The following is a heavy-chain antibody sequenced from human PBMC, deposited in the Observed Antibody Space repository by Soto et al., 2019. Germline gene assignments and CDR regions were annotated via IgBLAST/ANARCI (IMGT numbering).Heavy chain of an antibody. Sequence: SETLSLTCTFSGASIPYGGYSWSWIRQPPGKGLEWIGYTSHLENTFYNPSFQSPLTLSIDRSKNQFSLTLASLTNADAAVYYCARGGGYDPFDDWGQGPQVTVSS. CDR1: GASIPYGGYS. CDR2: TSHLENT. D-gene: IGHD5-12*01. J-gene: IGHJ4*02. CDR3: ARGGGYDPFDD. V-gene: IGHV4-30-2*01.